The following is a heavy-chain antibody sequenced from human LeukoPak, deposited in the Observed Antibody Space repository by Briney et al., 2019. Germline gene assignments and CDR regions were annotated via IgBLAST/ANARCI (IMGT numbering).Heavy chain of an antibody. CDR1: GFTFSSYA. CDR2: ISGSGGST. Sequence: GGSLRLSCAASGFTFSSYAMSWVRQAPGKGLEWVSAISGSGGSTYYADSVKGRFTISRDNSKNTLYLQMNSLRAEDTAVYYCVKEGVGRYCSGGSCFETNWFDPWGQGTLVTVSS. D-gene: IGHD2-15*01. J-gene: IGHJ5*02. CDR3: VKEGVGRYCSGGSCFETNWFDP. V-gene: IGHV3-23*01.